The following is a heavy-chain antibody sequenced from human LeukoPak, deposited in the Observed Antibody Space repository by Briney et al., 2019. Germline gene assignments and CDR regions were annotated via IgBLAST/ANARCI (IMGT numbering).Heavy chain of an antibody. J-gene: IGHJ4*02. CDR1: GFTFDDYG. Sequence: GRSLTLSCAASGFTFDDYGMSSVRQAPGKGLEWVSGITWNGGGTGYADSEPGRFTISRDNAKNSLYLQMHSLRAEDTALYHCARVGYSGYQYYFDYWGQGTLVTVSS. CDR3: ARVGYSGYQYYFDY. V-gene: IGHV3-20*01. D-gene: IGHD5-12*01. CDR2: ITWNGGGT.